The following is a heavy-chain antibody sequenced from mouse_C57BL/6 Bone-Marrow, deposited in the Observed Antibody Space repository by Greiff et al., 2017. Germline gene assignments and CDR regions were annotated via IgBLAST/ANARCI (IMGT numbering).Heavy chain of an antibody. J-gene: IGHJ3*01. V-gene: IGHV1-64*01. CDR1: GYTFTSYW. Sequence: QVQLQQPGAELVKPGASVKLSCKASGYTFTSYWMHWVKQRPGQGLEWIGMIHPNSGSTNYNEKFKSKATLTVDKSSSTAYMQLSSLTSEDSAVYYCARLHYYGSSYSYWGQGTLVTVSA. CDR2: IHPNSGST. CDR3: ARLHYYGSSYSY. D-gene: IGHD1-1*01.